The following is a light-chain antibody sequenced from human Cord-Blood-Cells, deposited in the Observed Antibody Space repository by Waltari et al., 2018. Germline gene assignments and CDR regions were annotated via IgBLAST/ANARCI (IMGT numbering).Light chain of an antibody. Sequence: QSALTQPASVSGSPGQSFTISCTGTSSDIAGYNYVSLYQQHPAKAPKLMIYDVSKRPSGVSNRFSGSKSGNTASLTISGLQAEDEADYYCSSYTSSSTLVFGGGTKLTVL. CDR1: SSDIAGYNY. J-gene: IGLJ3*02. CDR2: DVS. V-gene: IGLV2-14*01. CDR3: SSYTSSSTLV.